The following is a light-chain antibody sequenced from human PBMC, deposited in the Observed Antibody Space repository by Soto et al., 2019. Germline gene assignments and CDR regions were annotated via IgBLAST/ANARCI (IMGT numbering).Light chain of an antibody. Sequence: SGLPQPASVSESPGQSITISCTGTSSDVGSYKFVSWYQHHPGKAPKPMIYEGSKRPSGVSDRFSGSKSGNTASLTISGLQADDEAAYYCCSYAGSTNVFGTGTKVTVL. J-gene: IGLJ1*01. V-gene: IGLV2-23*03. CDR2: EGS. CDR3: CSYAGSTNV. CDR1: SSDVGSYKF.